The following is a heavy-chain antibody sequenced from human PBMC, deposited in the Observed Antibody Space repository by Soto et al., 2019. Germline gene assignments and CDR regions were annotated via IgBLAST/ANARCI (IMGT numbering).Heavy chain of an antibody. CDR2: IYYSGST. J-gene: IGHJ4*02. CDR3: ARGYRDGYSFDY. Sequence: LSLTCTVSGGSISSGDYYWSWIRQPPGKGLEWIGYIYYSGSTYYNPSLKSRVTISVDTSKNQFSLKLSSVTAADTAVYYCARGYRDGYSFDYWGQGTLVTVSS. D-gene: IGHD2-21*01. CDR1: GGSISSGDYY. V-gene: IGHV4-30-4*01.